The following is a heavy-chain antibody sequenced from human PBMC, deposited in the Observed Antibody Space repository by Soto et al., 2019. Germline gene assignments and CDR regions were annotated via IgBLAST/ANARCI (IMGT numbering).Heavy chain of an antibody. Sequence: GESLKISCQCSGYTFSNFWIGWVRQLPGQGLEWMGIIYPGDHETRYSPSFLGKVTISAETSINTAYLQWSSLEASDSAFYFCARSPRSSPYFDYWGQGALVTVSS. CDR1: GYTFSNFW. J-gene: IGHJ4*02. V-gene: IGHV5-51*01. CDR3: ARSPRSSPYFDY. CDR2: IYPGDHET. D-gene: IGHD6-13*01.